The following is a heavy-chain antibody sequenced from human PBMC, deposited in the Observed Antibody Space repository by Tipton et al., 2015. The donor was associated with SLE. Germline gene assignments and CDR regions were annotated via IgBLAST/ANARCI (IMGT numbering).Heavy chain of an antibody. V-gene: IGHV4-59*01. CDR2: IHNSGST. J-gene: IGHJ4*02. CDR1: GGSISSYY. D-gene: IGHD3-9*01. CDR3: ARGVSYDILL. Sequence: LRLSCTVSGGSISSYYWSWIRQPPGKGLEWIGYIHNSGSTNYNPSLKSRVTLSVDTSKNQFSLRLSSVTAADTAVYYCARGVSYDILLWGQGTPVTVSS.